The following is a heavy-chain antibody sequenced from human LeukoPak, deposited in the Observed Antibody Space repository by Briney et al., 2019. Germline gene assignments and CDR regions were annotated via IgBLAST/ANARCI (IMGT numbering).Heavy chain of an antibody. D-gene: IGHD1-14*01. CDR2: ISNSGGRT. V-gene: IGHV3-23*01. J-gene: IGHJ4*02. CDR3: AKDKGAVPGINYFDY. CDR1: GFTFSSYA. Sequence: GGSLRLSCAASGFTFSSYAMSWVRQAPGKGLEWVSSISNSGGRTFYTDSVKGRFTISRDNAKNSLYLQMNSLRAEDTALYYCAKDKGAVPGINYFDYWGQGTLVTVSS.